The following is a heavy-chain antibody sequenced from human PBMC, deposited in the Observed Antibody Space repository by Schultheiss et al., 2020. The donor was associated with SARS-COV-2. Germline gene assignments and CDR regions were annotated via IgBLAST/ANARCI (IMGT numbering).Heavy chain of an antibody. J-gene: IGHJ4*02. V-gene: IGHV3-48*02. Sequence: GESLKISCAASGFTFSSYSMNWVRQAPGKGLEWVSYISSSSSTIYYADSVKGRFTISRDNAKNSLYLQMNSLRDEDTAVYYCARDGDSSSRYHRGTRGGGYWGQGSRVTVSS. CDR1: GFTFSSYS. D-gene: IGHD6-13*01. CDR2: ISSSSSTI. CDR3: ARDGDSSSRYHRGTRGGGY.